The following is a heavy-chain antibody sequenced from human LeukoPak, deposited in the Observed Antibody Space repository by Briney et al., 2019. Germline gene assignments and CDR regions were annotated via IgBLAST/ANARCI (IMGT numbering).Heavy chain of an antibody. CDR2: ISYDGSNK. V-gene: IGHV3-30*04. D-gene: IGHD3-10*01. CDR3: ARGYYGSGTLLRDY. Sequence: GGSLRLSCAASGFTFSNYAMTWVRQAPGKGLEWVAVISYDGSNKYYADSVKGRFTISRDNSKNTLYLQMNSLRAEDTAVYYCARGYYGSGTLLRDYWGQGTLVTVSS. CDR1: GFTFSNYA. J-gene: IGHJ4*02.